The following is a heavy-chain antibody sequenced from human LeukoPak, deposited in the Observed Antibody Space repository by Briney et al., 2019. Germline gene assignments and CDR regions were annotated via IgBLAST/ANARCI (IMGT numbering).Heavy chain of an antibody. J-gene: IGHJ4*02. CDR1: GFTFSSYS. D-gene: IGHD2-15*01. V-gene: IGHV3-21*01. CDR3: ARDRGVVVAATVHFDY. Sequence: GGSLRLSCAASGFTFSSYSMNWVRQAPGKGLEWVSSISSSSSYIYYADSVKGRFTISRDNAKNSLYLQMNSLRAEDTAVYYCARDRGVVVAATVHFDYWGQGTLVTVSS. CDR2: ISSSSSYI.